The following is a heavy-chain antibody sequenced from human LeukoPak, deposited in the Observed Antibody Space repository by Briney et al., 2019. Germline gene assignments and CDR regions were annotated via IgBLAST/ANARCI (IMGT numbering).Heavy chain of an antibody. V-gene: IGHV4-61*02. D-gene: IGHD5-18*01. Sequence: PSETLSLTCTVSGGSISSGSYYWSWIRQPAGKGLEWIGRIYTSGSTNYNPSLKSRVTISVDTSKNQFSLKLSSVTAADTAVYYCARHSVDTAGDYWGQGTLVTVSS. J-gene: IGHJ4*02. CDR2: IYTSGST. CDR1: GGSISSGSYY. CDR3: ARHSVDTAGDY.